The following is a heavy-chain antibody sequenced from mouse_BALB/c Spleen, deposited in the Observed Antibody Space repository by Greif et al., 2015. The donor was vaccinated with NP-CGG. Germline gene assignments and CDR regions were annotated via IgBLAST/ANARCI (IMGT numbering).Heavy chain of an antibody. CDR3: ARDYGTLAY. V-gene: IGHV1S81*02. D-gene: IGHD1-1*01. CDR1: GYTFTSYW. Sequence: QVQLKESGAELVKPGASVKLSCKASGYTFTSYWMHWVKQRPGQGLEWIGEINPSNGRTNYNEKFKSKATLTVDKSSSTAYMQLSSLTSEDSAVYYCARDYGTLAYWGQGTLVTVSA. J-gene: IGHJ3*01. CDR2: INPSNGRT.